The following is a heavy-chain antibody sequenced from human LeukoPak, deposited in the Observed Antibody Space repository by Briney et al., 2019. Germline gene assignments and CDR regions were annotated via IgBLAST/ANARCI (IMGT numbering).Heavy chain of an antibody. CDR1: RFTFSSFW. V-gene: IGHV3-7*05. J-gene: IGHJ4*02. CDR2: IKQDESEK. D-gene: IGHD3-22*01. Sequence: GGSLRLSCVASRFTFSSFWMSWVRQAPGKGLEWVANIKQDESEKYYVDSVKGRFTISRDNAKNSLYLQMNSLRAEDTAVYYCAKVPPYYDGSGQRLYYFDYWGQGTLVTVSS. CDR3: AKVPPYYDGSGQRLYYFDY.